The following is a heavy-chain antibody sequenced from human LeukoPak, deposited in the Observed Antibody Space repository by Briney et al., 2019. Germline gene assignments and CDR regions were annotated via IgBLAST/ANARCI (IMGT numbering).Heavy chain of an antibody. CDR3: ARRGGLRYFDWFSAWDY. CDR1: GGSISSYY. V-gene: IGHV4-34*01. Sequence: SETLSLTCTVSGGSISSYYWSWIRQPPGKGLEWIGEINHSGSTNYNPSLKSRVTISVDTSKNQFSLKLSSVTAADTAVCYCARRGGLRYFDWFSAWDYWGQGTLVTVSS. J-gene: IGHJ4*02. D-gene: IGHD3-9*01. CDR2: INHSGST.